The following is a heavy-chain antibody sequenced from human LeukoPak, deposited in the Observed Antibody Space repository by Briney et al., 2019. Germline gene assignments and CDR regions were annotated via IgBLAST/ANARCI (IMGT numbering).Heavy chain of an antibody. V-gene: IGHV3-23*01. CDR3: ANDYYDSSGYYYAFDI. J-gene: IGHJ3*02. CDR2: ISGSGGST. CDR1: GFTFSSYA. Sequence: GGSLRLSCAASGFTFSSYAMSWVRQAPGKGLEWVSAISGSGGSTYYADSVKGRFTISRDNSKNTLYLQMNSLRAEDTAVYYCANDYYDSSGYYYAFDIWGQGTMVTVSS. D-gene: IGHD3-22*01.